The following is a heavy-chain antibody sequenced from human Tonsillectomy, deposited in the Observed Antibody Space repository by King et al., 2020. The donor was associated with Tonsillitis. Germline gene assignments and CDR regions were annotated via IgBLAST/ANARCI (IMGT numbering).Heavy chain of an antibody. Sequence: VQLVESGGDLVQPGGSLRLSCAASGFTFSSFAMSWVRQAPGKGLEWVSGISGSGGSTYYADSVKGRFTISRGNSKNTLYLQMNSLKAEDQAVYYCAKDRAALLEWLSTFDAFDIWGQGTMVIVSS. J-gene: IGHJ3*02. CDR2: ISGSGGST. CDR3: AKDRAALLEWLSTFDAFDI. CDR1: GFTFSSFA. D-gene: IGHD3-3*01. V-gene: IGHV3-23*04.